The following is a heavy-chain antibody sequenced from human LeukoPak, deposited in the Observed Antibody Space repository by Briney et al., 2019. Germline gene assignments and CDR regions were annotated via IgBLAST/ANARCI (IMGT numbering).Heavy chain of an antibody. CDR1: GYILTDYY. V-gene: IGHV1-24*01. CDR2: FDPKDGET. Sequence: GASVKISCKASGYILTDYYIHWVQQAPGKGLEWVGGFDPKDGETVYAERFRDRVILTDDRSANTAYMDLSSLGADDTAVYYCATGVYCATTTCPGYGNYYYFMDVWGEGTTVTV. CDR3: ATGVYCATTTCPGYGNYYYFMDV. D-gene: IGHD2-21*01. J-gene: IGHJ6*03.